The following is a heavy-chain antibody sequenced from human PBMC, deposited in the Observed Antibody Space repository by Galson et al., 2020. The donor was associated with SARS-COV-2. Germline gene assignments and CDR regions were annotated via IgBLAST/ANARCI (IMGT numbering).Heavy chain of an antibody. CDR3: ARWGGANYPFDY. CDR2: ICYSGNT. Sequence: SETLSLTCTVSGGSISSRSYCWGWIRQPPGKGLEWIGCICYSGNTSYNPSLKSRLTISVDTSKKQLSLKLSSVTAADTTVYYCARWGGANYPFDYWGQGTLVTVSS. D-gene: IGHD3-16*02. CDR1: GGSISSRSYC. J-gene: IGHJ4*02. V-gene: IGHV4-39*01.